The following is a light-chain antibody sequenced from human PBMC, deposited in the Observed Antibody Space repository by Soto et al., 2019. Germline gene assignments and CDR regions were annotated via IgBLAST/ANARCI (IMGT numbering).Light chain of an antibody. J-gene: IGLJ3*02. Sequence: QAVLTQPPSASGTPGQRVTISCSGSSSNIGSDTVNWYQQLPGTAPKLLIHRSNQRPSGVPGRFSGSKSGTSASLAISGLPSEDEADYYCASWDASLNGWVFGGGTQLTVL. CDR1: SSNIGSDT. V-gene: IGLV1-44*01. CDR2: RSN. CDR3: ASWDASLNGWV.